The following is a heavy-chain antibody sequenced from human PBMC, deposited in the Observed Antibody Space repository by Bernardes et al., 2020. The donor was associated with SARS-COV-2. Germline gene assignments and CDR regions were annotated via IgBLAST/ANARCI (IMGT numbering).Heavy chain of an antibody. D-gene: IGHD3-3*01. CDR1: GSTVSNKY. CDR3: ARDDNYDLWSGFRV. CDR2: IYSNGNT. J-gene: IGHJ4*02. V-gene: IGHV3-66*03. Sequence: GGSLRLSCAASGSTVSNKYMGWGRQAPGKGLEWVSIIYSNGNTYYADSVKGRFTISRDNSKNTLYLQMNRLRAEDTAVYYCARDDNYDLWSGFRVWGQGTLVTVSS.